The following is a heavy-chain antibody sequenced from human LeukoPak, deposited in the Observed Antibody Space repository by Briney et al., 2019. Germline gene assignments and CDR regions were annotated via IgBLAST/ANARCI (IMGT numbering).Heavy chain of an antibody. D-gene: IGHD3-22*01. CDR3: ARGDSSGFFDN. CDR1: GYSISSGYY. J-gene: IGHJ4*02. Sequence: PSETLSLTCTVSGYSISSGYYWGWIRQPPGKGLEWIGSIYHSGSTYYNPSLKSRVTISVDTSKNQFSLKLSSVTAADTAVYYCARGDSSGFFDNWGQGTLVTVSS. CDR2: IYHSGST. V-gene: IGHV4-38-2*02.